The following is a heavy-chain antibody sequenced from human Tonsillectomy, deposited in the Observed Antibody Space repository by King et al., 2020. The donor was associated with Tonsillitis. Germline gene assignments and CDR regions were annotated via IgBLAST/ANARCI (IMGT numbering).Heavy chain of an antibody. CDR2: IIPMFGTA. D-gene: IGHD3-16*02. J-gene: IGHJ3*01. V-gene: IGHV1-69*01. Sequence: QLVQSGTEVKKPGSSVKVSCKASGGTFSSYAISWVRQAPGQGLEWMGGIIPMFGTANYAQKFQGRGTITADESTSTAYMELSSLRSEDTAVYYCARGGPLSNIFDVWGQGTMVTVSS. CDR3: ARGGPLSNIFDV. CDR1: GGTFSSYA.